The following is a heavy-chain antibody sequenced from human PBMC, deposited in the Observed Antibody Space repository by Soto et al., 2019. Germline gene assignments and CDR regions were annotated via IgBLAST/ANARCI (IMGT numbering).Heavy chain of an antibody. D-gene: IGHD4-4*01. Sequence: QVQLVESGGGVVRPGRSLRLSCAATGFSFSTHGMHWVRQAAGKGLEWVAVIVNDGSEQDYSDSVKGRCTISRDNSKNTLYLQLTTWRAEGTAVYYWARDANYADNGLDHWVQGMRVTVSS. CDR2: IVNDGSEQ. V-gene: IGHV3-33*01. J-gene: IGHJ5*02. CDR1: GFSFSTHG. CDR3: ARDANYADNGLDH.